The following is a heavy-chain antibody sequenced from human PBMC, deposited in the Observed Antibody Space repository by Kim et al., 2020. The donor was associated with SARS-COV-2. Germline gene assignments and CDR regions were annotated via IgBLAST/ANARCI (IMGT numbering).Heavy chain of an antibody. CDR2: ISSNGGST. V-gene: IGHV3-64D*09. CDR3: GKYPRGGSSWSDY. Sequence: GGSLRLSCSASGFTFSSYAMHWVRQAPGKGXEYVSAISSNGGSTYYADSVKGRFTISRDNSKNTLYLQMSSLRAEDTSVYYCGKYPRGGSSWSDYWGQGT. CDR1: GFTFSSYA. J-gene: IGHJ4*02. D-gene: IGHD6-13*01.